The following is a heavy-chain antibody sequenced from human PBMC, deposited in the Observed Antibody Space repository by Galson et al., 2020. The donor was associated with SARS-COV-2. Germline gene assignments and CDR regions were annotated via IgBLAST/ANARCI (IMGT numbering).Heavy chain of an antibody. J-gene: IGHJ6*02. CDR2: VVPIFGTA. Sequence: SVKVSCKASGDTFNRYAISWVRQAPGRGLEWMGGVVPIFGTAHYAQKFQGRVTITADESTSTAYLELRSLRFEDTAVYFCSGVLRFFPYYYGVDVWGQGTTVTVSS. CDR3: SGVLRFFPYYYGVDV. D-gene: IGHD3-3*01. V-gene: IGHV1-69*13. CDR1: GDTFNRYA.